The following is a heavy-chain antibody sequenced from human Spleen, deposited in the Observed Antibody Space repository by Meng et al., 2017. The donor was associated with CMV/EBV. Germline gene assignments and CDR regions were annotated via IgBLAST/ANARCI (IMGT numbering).Heavy chain of an antibody. V-gene: IGHV3-21*04. CDR2: ISSSSSYI. CDR3: ARVYSSGWTPYGMDV. CDR1: GLTFSSYS. J-gene: IGHJ6*02. D-gene: IGHD6-19*01. Sequence: GGSLRLSCAASGLTFSSYSMNWVRQAPGKGLEWVSFISSSSSYIHYADSVKGRFTISRDNAKNSLYLQMNSLRAEDTALYYCARVYSSGWTPYGMDVWGQGTTVTVSS.